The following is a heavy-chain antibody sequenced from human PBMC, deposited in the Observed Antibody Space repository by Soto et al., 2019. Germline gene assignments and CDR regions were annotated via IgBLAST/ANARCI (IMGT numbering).Heavy chain of an antibody. CDR3: AKGSLSSDYPTLSLDI. D-gene: IGHD3-22*01. J-gene: IGHJ3*02. Sequence: GGSLRLSCAASGFTFRSYAMSWVRQAPGKGLEWVSAVSGSGSSTYYADSVKGRFTVSRDNSKSTLYLQMNSLRAEDTAVYFCAKGSLSSDYPTLSLDIWGQGTMVTVSS. CDR2: VSGSGSST. V-gene: IGHV3-23*01. CDR1: GFTFRSYA.